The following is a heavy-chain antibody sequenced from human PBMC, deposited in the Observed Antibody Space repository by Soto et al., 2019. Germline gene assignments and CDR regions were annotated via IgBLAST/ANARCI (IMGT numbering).Heavy chain of an antibody. J-gene: IGHJ4*02. Sequence: QITLKESGPTLMRPTQTLTLTCTFSGFSLSTSGVGVGWIRQPPGKALEWLALIYWDDDKRYSPSLKSRLTITKDTSNNQVVPTLSNMDPVDTATYYCAHSHCSDGGCYSEFDFWGQGTLVTVSS. CDR3: AHSHCSDGGCYSEFDF. CDR2: IYWDDDK. D-gene: IGHD2-15*01. V-gene: IGHV2-5*02. CDR1: GFSLSTSGVG.